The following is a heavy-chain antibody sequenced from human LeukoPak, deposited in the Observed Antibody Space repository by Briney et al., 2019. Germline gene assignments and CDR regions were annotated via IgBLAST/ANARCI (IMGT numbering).Heavy chain of an antibody. CDR2: AYGDGSDK. J-gene: IGHJ4*02. Sequence: GGSLRLSCAASGFTFNRYGMHWVRQAPGKGLEWVAVAYGDGSDKYYADSVKGRFTISKDLSQNTLYMQMNSLRAEDTAMYYCATGNGHYYDHWGQGTLVTVSS. D-gene: IGHD3-22*01. CDR1: GFTFNRYG. V-gene: IGHV3-33*01. CDR3: ATGNGHYYDH.